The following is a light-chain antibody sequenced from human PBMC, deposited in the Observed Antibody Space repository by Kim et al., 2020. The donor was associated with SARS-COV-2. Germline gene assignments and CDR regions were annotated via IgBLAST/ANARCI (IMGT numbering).Light chain of an antibody. V-gene: IGLV3-19*01. J-gene: IGLJ2*01. CDR1: SLRSYY. Sequence: SSELTQDPAVSVALGQTVRITCQGDSLRSYYASWYQQKPGQVPLLVIYAKNNRPSGIPDRFSGSSSGNTASLTITGAQAEDEADYYCNSRDSNNNVLFGGGTRLTVL. CDR3: NSRDSNNNVL. CDR2: AKN.